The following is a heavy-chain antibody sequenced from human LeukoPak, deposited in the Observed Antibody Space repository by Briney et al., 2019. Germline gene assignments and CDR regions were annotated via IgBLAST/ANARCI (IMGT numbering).Heavy chain of an antibody. CDR2: ISYDGSNK. CDR3: ARDYNSIAVAGDFDY. CDR1: GFTFSSYA. Sequence: GGSLRLSCAASGFTFSSYAMHWVRQAPGKGLEWVAVISYDGSNKYYADSVKGRFTISRDNSKSTLYLQMNSLRAEDTAVYYCARDYNSIAVAGDFDYWGQGTLVTVSS. V-gene: IGHV3-30*04. J-gene: IGHJ4*02. D-gene: IGHD6-19*01.